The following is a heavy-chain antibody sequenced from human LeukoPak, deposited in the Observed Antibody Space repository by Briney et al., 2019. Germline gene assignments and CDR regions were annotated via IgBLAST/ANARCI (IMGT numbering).Heavy chain of an antibody. V-gene: IGHV1-69*13. J-gene: IGHJ6*02. Sequence: SVKVSCKASGGTFSSYAISWVRQAPGQGLEWMGGIIPIFGTANYAQKFQGRVTITADESTSTAYMELSSLRSEDTAVYYCARDHYYGSGIDYGMDVWGQGTTATVSS. CDR1: GGTFSSYA. CDR3: ARDHYYGSGIDYGMDV. D-gene: IGHD3-10*01. CDR2: IIPIFGTA.